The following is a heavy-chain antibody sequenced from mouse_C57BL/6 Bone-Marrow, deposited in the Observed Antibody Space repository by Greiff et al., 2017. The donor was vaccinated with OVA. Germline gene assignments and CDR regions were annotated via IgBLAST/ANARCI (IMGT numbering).Heavy chain of an antibody. CDR3: ARHEDYYGSSYRGYAMDY. J-gene: IGHJ4*01. V-gene: IGHV5-15*01. CDR1: GFTFSDYG. D-gene: IGHD1-1*01. CDR2: ISNLAYSI. Sequence: EVKLMESGGGLVQPGGSLKLSCAASGFTFSDYGMAWVRQAPRKGPEWEAFISNLAYSIYYADTVTGRFTISRENAKNTLYLEMSSLRSEDTAMYYCARHEDYYGSSYRGYAMDYWGQGTSVTVSS.